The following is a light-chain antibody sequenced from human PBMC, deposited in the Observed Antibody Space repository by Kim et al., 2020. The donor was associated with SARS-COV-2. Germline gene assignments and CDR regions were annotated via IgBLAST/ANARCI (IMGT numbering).Light chain of an antibody. V-gene: IGKV3-15*01. J-gene: IGKJ2*01. CDR1: QSVTNN. Sequence: EIVMTQSPATLSVSPGERATLSCRASQSVTNNLAWYQQKPGQAPRLLIYDASTRASGIPARFSGSGSGTEFSLVISSLQSEDFAVYYGKHYNTWPPGTFGQGTKLEI. CDR2: DAS. CDR3: KHYNTWPPGT.